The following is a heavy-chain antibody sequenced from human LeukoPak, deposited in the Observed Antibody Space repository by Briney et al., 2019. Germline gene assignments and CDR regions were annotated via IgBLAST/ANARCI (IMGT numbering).Heavy chain of an antibody. CDR1: GFTFRSYG. Sequence: GGSLRLSCAASGFTFRSYGMHWVRQAPGKGLEWVAVIWYDGSNKYYADSVKGRFTVSRDNSKNTLYLQMNSLRAEDTAVYYCAKDASRRYPAYYFDYWGQGTLVTVSS. CDR3: AKDASRRYPAYYFDY. CDR2: IWYDGSNK. V-gene: IGHV3-33*06. D-gene: IGHD1-26*01. J-gene: IGHJ4*02.